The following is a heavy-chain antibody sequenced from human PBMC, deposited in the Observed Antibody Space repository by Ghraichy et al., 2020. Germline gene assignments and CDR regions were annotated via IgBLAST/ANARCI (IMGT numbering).Heavy chain of an antibody. CDR3: ARGPPPQYCGGDCYTNFHYYYGLGI. V-gene: IGHV3-33*01. CDR2: ICNDVSNK. J-gene: IGHJ6*02. CDR1: GFTFSSYG. Sequence: LTCAASGFTFSSYGMHWVRQAPGKGLEWVADICNDVSNKYYADSVKGRFTISRDNSKNTLYLQMNGLRAEDTAVYYCARGPPPQYCGGDCYTNFHYYYGLGIWGQGNTVTSSS. D-gene: IGHD2-21*02.